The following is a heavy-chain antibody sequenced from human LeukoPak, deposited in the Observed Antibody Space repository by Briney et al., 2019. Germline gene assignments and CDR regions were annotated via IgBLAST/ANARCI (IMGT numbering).Heavy chain of an antibody. V-gene: IGHV5-51*01. Sequence: GESLKISCKGSGYSFTSYWIGWARQMPGKGLEWMGIIYPGDSDTRYSPSFQGQVTISADKSISTAYLQRSSLKASDTAMYYCARKNYYGSGSYGANFDYWGQGTLVTVSS. CDR3: ARKNYYGSGSYGANFDY. D-gene: IGHD3-10*01. J-gene: IGHJ4*02. CDR2: IYPGDSDT. CDR1: GYSFTSYW.